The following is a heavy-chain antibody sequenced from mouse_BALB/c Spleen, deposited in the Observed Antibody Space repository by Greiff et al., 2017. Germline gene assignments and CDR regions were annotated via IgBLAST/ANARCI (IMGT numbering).Heavy chain of an antibody. Sequence: EVQVVESGGGLVQPKGSLKLSCAASGFTFNTYAMNWVRQAPGKGLEWVARIRSKSNNYATYYADSVKDRFTISRDDSQSMLYLQMNNLKTEDTAMYYCVRQNWEPWYFDVWGAGTTVTVSS. D-gene: IGHD4-1*01. CDR1: GFTFNTYA. J-gene: IGHJ1*01. CDR3: VRQNWEPWYFDV. CDR2: IRSKSNNYAT. V-gene: IGHV10-1*02.